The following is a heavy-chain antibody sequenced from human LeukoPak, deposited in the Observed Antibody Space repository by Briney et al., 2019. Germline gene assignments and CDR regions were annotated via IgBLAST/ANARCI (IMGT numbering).Heavy chain of an antibody. CDR2: ISGSGGST. J-gene: IGHJ4*02. V-gene: IGHV3-23*01. CDR3: AKTPDYDILTGHPFDY. Sequence: GGSLRLSCAASGFTFSSYAMSWVRQAPGKGLEWVSAISGSGGSTYYADSVKGRFTISRDNSKNTLYLQMNSLRAEDTAVYYCAKTPDYDILTGHPFDYWGQGTLVTVSS. D-gene: IGHD3-9*01. CDR1: GFTFSSYA.